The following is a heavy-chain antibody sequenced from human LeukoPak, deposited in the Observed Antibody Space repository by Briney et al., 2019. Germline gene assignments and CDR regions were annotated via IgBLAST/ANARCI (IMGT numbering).Heavy chain of an antibody. CDR3: ARCEAVGTFEY. CDR1: GYIFTNYW. D-gene: IGHD6-13*01. V-gene: IGHV5-51*01. Sequence: KPGESLRISCKVSGYIFTNYWIGWVRQMPGKGLEWMGIIYPGDSDTRYSPSLQGQVTISADKSISTAYLQWSSLKASDTDIYYCARCEAVGTFEYWGQGTLVTVSS. CDR2: IYPGDSDT. J-gene: IGHJ4*02.